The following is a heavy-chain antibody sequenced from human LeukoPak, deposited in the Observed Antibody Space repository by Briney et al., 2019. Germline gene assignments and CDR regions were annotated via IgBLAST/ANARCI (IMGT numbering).Heavy chain of an antibody. V-gene: IGHV1-2*02. CDR3: ARDRDYYDSSGYGTLDY. CDR2: INPNSGGT. CDR1: GYTFTGYY. Sequence: ASVKVSCKASGYTFTGYYMHWVRQAPGQGLEWMGWINPNSGGTNYAQKFQGRVTMTRDTSISTAYMELSRLRPDDTAVYYCARDRDYYDSSGYGTLDYWGQGTLVTVSS. D-gene: IGHD3-22*01. J-gene: IGHJ4*02.